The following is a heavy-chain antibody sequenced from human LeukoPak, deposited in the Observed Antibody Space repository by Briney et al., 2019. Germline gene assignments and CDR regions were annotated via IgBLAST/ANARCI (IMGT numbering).Heavy chain of an antibody. D-gene: IGHD2-15*01. CDR3: AREDIDSERKNWFDP. CDR2: INHSGST. Sequence: PSETLSLTCAVYGGSFSGYYWSWIRQPPGKGLEWIGEINHSGSTNYNPSLKSRVTISVDTSKNQFSLKLSSVTAADTAVYYCAREDIDSERKNWFDPWGPGTLVTVSS. J-gene: IGHJ5*02. V-gene: IGHV4-34*01. CDR1: GGSFSGYY.